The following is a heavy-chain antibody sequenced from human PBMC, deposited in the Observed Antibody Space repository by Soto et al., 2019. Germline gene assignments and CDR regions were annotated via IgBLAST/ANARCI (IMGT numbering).Heavy chain of an antibody. V-gene: IGHV1-3*01. Sequence: GASVKVSCKASGYTFTSYAMHWVRQAPGQRLEWMGWINAGNGNTKYSQKFQGRVTITRDTSASTAYMELSSLGSEDTAVYYCAIDVIAVAGYIDYWGQGTLVTVSS. CDR1: GYTFTSYA. CDR3: AIDVIAVAGYIDY. J-gene: IGHJ4*02. CDR2: INAGNGNT. D-gene: IGHD6-19*01.